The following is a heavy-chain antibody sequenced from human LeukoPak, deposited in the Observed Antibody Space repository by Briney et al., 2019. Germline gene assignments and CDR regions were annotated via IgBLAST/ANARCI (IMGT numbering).Heavy chain of an antibody. CDR1: GGSISSYY. V-gene: IGHV4-59*01. D-gene: IGHD3-16*02. CDR3: ARRQRVIGGIYYFDY. CDR2: IYYSGST. J-gene: IGHJ4*02. Sequence: SETLSLTCTVSGGSISSYYWSWIRQPPGKGLEWIGYIYYSGSTNYNPSLKSRVTISVDTSKNQFSLKLSSATAADTAVYYCARRQRVIGGIYYFDYWGQGTLVTVSS.